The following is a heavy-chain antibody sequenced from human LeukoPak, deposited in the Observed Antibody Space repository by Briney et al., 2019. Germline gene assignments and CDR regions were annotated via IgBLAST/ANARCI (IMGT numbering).Heavy chain of an antibody. CDR3: ARHGPVVVKTHDAFDI. V-gene: IGHV4-59*08. CDR2: IYYSGST. D-gene: IGHD2-15*01. J-gene: IGHJ3*02. CDR1: GGSISSYY. Sequence: PSETLSLTRTVSGGSISSYYWSWIRQPPGKGLEWIGYIYYSGSTNYNPSLKSRVTISVDTSKNQFSLKLSSVTAADTAVYYCARHGPVVVKTHDAFDIWGQGTMVTVSS.